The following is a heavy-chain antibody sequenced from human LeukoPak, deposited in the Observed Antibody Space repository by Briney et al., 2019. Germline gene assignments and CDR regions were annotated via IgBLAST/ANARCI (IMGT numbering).Heavy chain of an antibody. V-gene: IGHV4-39*01. Sequence: PSETLSLTCTVSGGSISSSSYYWGWIRQPPGKGLEWIGSIYYSGSTYYNPSIKSRVTISVDTSKNQFSLKLSSVTAADTAVYYCARHLKDTAMEYYYYYYYMDVWGKGTTVTVSS. CDR1: GGSISSSSYY. J-gene: IGHJ6*03. CDR2: IYYSGST. CDR3: ARHLKDTAMEYYYYYYYMDV. D-gene: IGHD5-18*01.